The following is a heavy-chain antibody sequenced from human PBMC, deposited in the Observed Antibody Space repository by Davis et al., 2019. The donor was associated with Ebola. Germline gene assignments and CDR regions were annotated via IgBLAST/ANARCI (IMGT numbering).Heavy chain of an antibody. CDR1: GGSISSGGYY. CDR2: INHSGST. V-gene: IGHV4-39*07. Sequence: PSETLSLTCTVSGGSISSGGYYWSWIRQPPGKGLEWIGEINHSGSTNYNPSLKSRVTISVDTSKNQFSLKLSSVTAADTAVYYCATGGPPTYYYDSSGYYYSADAFDIWGQGTMVTVSS. J-gene: IGHJ3*02. D-gene: IGHD3-22*01. CDR3: ATGGPPTYYYDSSGYYYSADAFDI.